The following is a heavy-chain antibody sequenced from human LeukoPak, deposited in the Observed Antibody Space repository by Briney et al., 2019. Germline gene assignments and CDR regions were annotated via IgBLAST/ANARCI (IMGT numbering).Heavy chain of an antibody. CDR1: GFSLSASGVG. Sequence: SGPTLVNPTQTLTLTCTFSGFSLSASGVGVGWIRQPPGKALEWLALIYWNDDKPYSPSLKSRLTITKDTSKNQVVLTMTNMDPVDTATYFCAHRPGRGIPAAHWGQGTLVTVSS. CDR2: IYWNDDK. V-gene: IGHV2-5*01. D-gene: IGHD2-21*01. CDR3: AHRPGRGIPAAH. J-gene: IGHJ4*02.